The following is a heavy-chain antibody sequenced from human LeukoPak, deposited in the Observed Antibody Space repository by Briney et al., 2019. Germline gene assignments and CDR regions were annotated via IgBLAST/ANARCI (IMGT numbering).Heavy chain of an antibody. CDR3: AREYYDFWSGYAKPYYYYYYYMDV. Sequence: GGSLRLSCAASGFTFSSYSMNWVRQAPGKGLEWVSYISSSSGTIYYADSVKGRFTISRDNAKNSLYLQMNSLRDEDTAVYYCAREYYDFWSGYAKPYYYYYYYMDVWGKGTTVTVSS. CDR2: ISSSSGTI. CDR1: GFTFSSYS. D-gene: IGHD3-3*01. J-gene: IGHJ6*03. V-gene: IGHV3-48*02.